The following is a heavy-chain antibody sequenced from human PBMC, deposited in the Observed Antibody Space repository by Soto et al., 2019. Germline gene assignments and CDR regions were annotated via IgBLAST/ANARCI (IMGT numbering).Heavy chain of an antibody. CDR1: GYTFTDYA. CDR3: ARDNGNTIGSLNY. Sequence: HVELVQSGADVKKPGATVTISCKASGYTFTDYALHWVRHAPGQRLEWMGWMNAGVGNTLYSQKFRGMITITRDTSASTAYMDLNSLKSEDTTIYYCARDNGNTIGSLNYWGPGTLVTVSS. CDR2: MNAGVGNT. V-gene: IGHV1-3*01. J-gene: IGHJ4*02. D-gene: IGHD3-10*01.